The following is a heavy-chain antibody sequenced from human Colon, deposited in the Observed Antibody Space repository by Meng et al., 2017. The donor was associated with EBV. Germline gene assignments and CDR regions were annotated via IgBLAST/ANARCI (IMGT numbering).Heavy chain of an antibody. Sequence: QVQLQEPGPGLVRPSGTLSLTFGVSGVSISSNIRWTWVRQPPGKGLEWIGDIDDSGSTNYNPSLNSRISISLDKSKNHFSLKVNSVTAADTAVYYCARGKQDAWELLAYWGQGALVTVSS. V-gene: IGHV4-4*02. D-gene: IGHD1-26*01. CDR3: ARGKQDAWELLAY. J-gene: IGHJ4*02. CDR1: GVSISSNIR. CDR2: IDDSGST.